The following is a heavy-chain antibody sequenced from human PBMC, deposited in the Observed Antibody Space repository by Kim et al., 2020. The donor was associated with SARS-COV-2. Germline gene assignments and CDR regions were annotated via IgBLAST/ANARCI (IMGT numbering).Heavy chain of an antibody. V-gene: IGHV4-34*01. CDR1: GGSFSGYY. Sequence: SETLSLTCAVYGGSFSGYYWSWIRQPPGKGLEWIGEINHSGSTNYNPSLKSRVTISVDTSKNQFSLKLSSVTAADTAVYYCARGSGIAVTRFDYWGQGTLVTVSS. CDR2: INHSGST. J-gene: IGHJ4*02. D-gene: IGHD6-19*01. CDR3: ARGSGIAVTRFDY.